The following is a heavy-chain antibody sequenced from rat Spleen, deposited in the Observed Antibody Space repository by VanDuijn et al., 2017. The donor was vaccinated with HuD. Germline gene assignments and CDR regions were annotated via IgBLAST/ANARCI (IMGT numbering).Heavy chain of an antibody. Sequence: QVQLKESGPGLVQPSQTLSLTCTVSGFSLTSYHVSWVRQPPGKGLAWMGVIWSGGSTAYNSLLKSRLSISRDTSKSQVFLKMNSLQTEDIATYYCARGLPGSVGNVLDAWGQGASVTVSS. J-gene: IGHJ4*01. CDR2: IWSGGST. CDR1: GFSLTSYH. D-gene: IGHD1-4*01. CDR3: ARGLPGSVGNVLDA. V-gene: IGHV2-43*01.